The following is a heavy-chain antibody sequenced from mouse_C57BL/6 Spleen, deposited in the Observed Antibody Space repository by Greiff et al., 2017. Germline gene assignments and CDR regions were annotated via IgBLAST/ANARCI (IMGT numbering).Heavy chain of an antibody. CDR2: IYPGDGDT. V-gene: IGHV1-80*01. Sequence: VKLQESGAELVKPGASVKISCKASGYAFSSYWMNWVKQRPGKGLEWIGQIYPGDGDTNYNGKFKGKATLTADKSSSTAYMQLSSLTSEDSAVYFWARLSPVLYFDVWGTGTTVTVSS. CDR1: GYAFSSYW. CDR3: ARLSPVLYFDV. J-gene: IGHJ1*03.